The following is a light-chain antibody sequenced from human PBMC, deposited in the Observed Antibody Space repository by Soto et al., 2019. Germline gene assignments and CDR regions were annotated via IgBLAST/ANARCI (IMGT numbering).Light chain of an antibody. CDR1: QSIGTY. Sequence: DIQMTQSPTSLSASVGDRVTITCRASQSIGTYVNWYQHKQGRAPKLLIYTASNVQTGVPSRFNGRGSGTDFTLTISSLQPDDFTTYYCQQSYGAPITFGRGTNLEI. CDR2: TAS. J-gene: IGKJ2*01. V-gene: IGKV1-39*01. CDR3: QQSYGAPIT.